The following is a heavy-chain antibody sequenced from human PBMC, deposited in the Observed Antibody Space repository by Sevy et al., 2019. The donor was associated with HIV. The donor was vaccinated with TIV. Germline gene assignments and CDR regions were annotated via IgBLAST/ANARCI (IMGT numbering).Heavy chain of an antibody. CDR3: AREPIYCSSVTCKPGGWFDP. CDR1: GYTFTGYY. D-gene: IGHD2-15*01. Sequence: ASVKVSCKASGYTFTGYYMHWVRQAPGQGLEWMGWINANSGGTKYAQNFQGRVSMTRDTSISTAYMELSRLRSDDTAVYYCAREPIYCSSVTCKPGGWFDPWGQGTLVTVSS. J-gene: IGHJ5*02. CDR2: INANSGGT. V-gene: IGHV1-2*02.